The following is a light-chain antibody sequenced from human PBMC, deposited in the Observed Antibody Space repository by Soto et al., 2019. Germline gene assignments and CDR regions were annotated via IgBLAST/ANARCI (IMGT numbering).Light chain of an antibody. V-gene: IGKV3-20*01. Sequence: EFVLTQSPGTLSLSPGERSTLSCRPSQTVRNNYLAWYHEKPGQAPRXXIYDASSRATGIPDRFSGGGSGTDLTITISRLEPEDFEVYYCQQFSSYPLTFGGGTKVDIK. CDR1: QTVRNNY. CDR3: QQFSSYPLT. J-gene: IGKJ4*01. CDR2: DAS.